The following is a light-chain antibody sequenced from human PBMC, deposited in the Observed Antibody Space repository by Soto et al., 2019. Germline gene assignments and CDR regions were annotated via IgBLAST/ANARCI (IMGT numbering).Light chain of an antibody. Sequence: EIVLTQSPGTLSLSPGERATLSCRASQSVSSSYLAWYQQNRGQAPRLLIYGASSRAPGLPDRFGGSGSGTALTLTISRLEPEDFAVYYCQQYGSSRWTFGQGTKVEIK. CDR2: GAS. V-gene: IGKV3-20*01. CDR1: QSVSSSY. J-gene: IGKJ1*01. CDR3: QQYGSSRWT.